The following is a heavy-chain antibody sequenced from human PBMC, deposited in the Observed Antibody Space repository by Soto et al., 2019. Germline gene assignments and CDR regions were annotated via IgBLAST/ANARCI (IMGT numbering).Heavy chain of an antibody. CDR1: GFTFGTTD. Sequence: LQSGGGLVQPGGSLTLSCAASGFTFGTTDMSWVRQAPGEGLEGVSTIDGSGGITYYADSVKGRFTISRDNSRNTVYLQMNSLRGDDTALYYCVKNSGWFNTWGQGALVTVSS. CDR3: VKNSGWFNT. D-gene: IGHD3-10*01. J-gene: IGHJ5*02. V-gene: IGHV3-23*01. CDR2: IDGSGGIT.